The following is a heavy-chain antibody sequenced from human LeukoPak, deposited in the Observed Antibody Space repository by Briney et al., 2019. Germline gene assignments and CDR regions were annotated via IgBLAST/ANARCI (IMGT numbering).Heavy chain of an antibody. CDR1: GDSISSNNYY. V-gene: IGHV4-39*02. CDR2: FFYSGST. D-gene: IGHD3-9*01. Sequence: SETLSLTCTVSGDSISSNNYYWGWIRQPPGKGLEWIVSFFYSGSTYYNPSLKSRVTISVDTSKNQFSLRLTSVTAADTAVYYCARARGRYIDFLDYWGQGTLITVSS. J-gene: IGHJ4*02. CDR3: ARARGRYIDFLDY.